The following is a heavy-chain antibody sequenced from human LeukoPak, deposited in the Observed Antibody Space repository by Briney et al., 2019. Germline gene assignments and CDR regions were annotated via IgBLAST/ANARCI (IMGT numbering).Heavy chain of an antibody. V-gene: IGHV1-18*01. J-gene: IGHJ4*02. CDR1: GYTFTSYG. D-gene: IGHD3-9*01. Sequence: VASVKVSCKASGYTFTSYGISWVRQAPGQGLEWMGWISAYNGNTNYAQKLQGRVTVTTDTSTSTAYMELRSLRSDDTAVYYCARVDYDILTGYYNGECYWGQGTLVTVSS. CDR2: ISAYNGNT. CDR3: ARVDYDILTGYYNGECY.